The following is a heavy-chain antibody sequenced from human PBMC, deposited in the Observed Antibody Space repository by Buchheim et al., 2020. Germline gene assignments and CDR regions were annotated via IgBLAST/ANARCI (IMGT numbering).Heavy chain of an antibody. J-gene: IGHJ4*02. CDR3: AKDRDYDILTGYYSVGAIFDY. CDR1: GFTFSSYA. CDR2: ISGSGGST. D-gene: IGHD3-9*01. Sequence: EVQLVESGGGLVQPGGSLRLSCAASGFTFSSYAMSWVRQAPGKGLEWVSAISGSGGSTYYADSVKGRFTISRDNSKNTLYLQMNSLRAEDTAVYYCAKDRDYDILTGYYSVGAIFDYWGQGTL. V-gene: IGHV3-23*04.